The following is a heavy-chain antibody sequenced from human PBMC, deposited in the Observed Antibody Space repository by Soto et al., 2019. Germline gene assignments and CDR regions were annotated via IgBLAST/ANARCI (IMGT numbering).Heavy chain of an antibody. Sequence: QVLLVQSGGAVKKPGASVKVSCKASGFNFISYGINWVRQAPGQGLEWLGWLSGYNGKTVYAHSVHDRVTMTTDETTGTAYMELRRLRSADTAIYYCATDFRYTSSPASWFDPWGQGTLVNVTS. V-gene: IGHV1-18*04. CDR1: GFNFISYG. D-gene: IGHD6-6*01. CDR3: ATDFRYTSSPASWFDP. J-gene: IGHJ5*02. CDR2: LSGYNGKT.